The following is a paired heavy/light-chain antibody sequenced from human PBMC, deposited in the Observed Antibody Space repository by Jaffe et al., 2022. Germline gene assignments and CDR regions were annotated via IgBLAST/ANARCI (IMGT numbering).Heavy chain of an antibody. CDR2: IHYSGST. Sequence: QMQLQESGPGLVQPSETLSLTCTVSGGSINAFSWIWVRQPPGRGLEWIGNIHYSGSTNYNPSLKSRVTISLDMSKNQFSLKLTSVTAADTAVYFCARDRDDYGGHVRFDPWGQGTLVTVSS. V-gene: IGHV4-59*01. J-gene: IGHJ5*02. D-gene: IGHD4-17*01. CDR1: GGSINAFS. CDR3: ARDRDDYGGHVRFDP.
Light chain of an antibody. CDR2: DTS. Sequence: QPVVTQEPSLTVSPGGTVTLTCASSTGPVTSGHYSYWFQQKPGQAPRTLIYDTSNKHSWIPARFSGSLLGGKAALTLSGAQPEDEAEYYCLLSYGSAVVFGGGTRLTVL. CDR3: LLSYGSAVV. V-gene: IGLV7-46*01. J-gene: IGLJ2*01. CDR1: TGPVTSGHY.